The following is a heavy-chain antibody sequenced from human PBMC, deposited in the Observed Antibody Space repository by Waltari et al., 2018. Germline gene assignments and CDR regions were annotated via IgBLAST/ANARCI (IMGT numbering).Heavy chain of an antibody. CDR2: ISSSSSTI. CDR3: ARDNYGGKSDAFDI. Sequence: EVQLVESGGGLVQPGGSLRLSCAASGFTFSSYSMNWVRQAPGKGLEWVSYISSSSSTIYYADSVKGRFTISRENAKNSLYLQMNSLRAEDTAVYYCARDNYGGKSDAFDIWGQGTMVTVSS. D-gene: IGHD2-15*01. V-gene: IGHV3-48*04. J-gene: IGHJ3*02. CDR1: GFTFSSYS.